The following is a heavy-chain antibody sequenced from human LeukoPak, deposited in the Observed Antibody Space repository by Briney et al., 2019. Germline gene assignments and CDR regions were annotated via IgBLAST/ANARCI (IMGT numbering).Heavy chain of an antibody. J-gene: IGHJ4*02. Sequence: GGSLRLSCEVSGFIFSYYGMNWVRQAPGKGREWGSAISDSGDATYYADSVKGRFTISRDNSNSTLYLQMNNLRAEDTALYYCAKERGHSKPFDYWGQGTLVTVSS. CDR1: GFIFSYYG. V-gene: IGHV3-23*01. CDR3: AKERGHSKPFDY. CDR2: ISDSGDAT. D-gene: IGHD4-23*01.